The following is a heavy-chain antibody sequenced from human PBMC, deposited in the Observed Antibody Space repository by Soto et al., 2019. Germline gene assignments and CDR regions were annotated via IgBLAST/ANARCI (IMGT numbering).Heavy chain of an antibody. V-gene: IGHV1-69*02. CDR2: IIPILGIA. CDR1: GGTFSSYT. Sequence: SVKVSCKASGGTFSSYTISWVRQAPGQGLEWMGRIIPILGIANYAQKFQGRVTITADKSTSTAYMELSSLRSEDTAVYYCAAGIVVVPAAIGAFDIWGQGTMVTVS. D-gene: IGHD2-2*01. J-gene: IGHJ3*02. CDR3: AAGIVVVPAAIGAFDI.